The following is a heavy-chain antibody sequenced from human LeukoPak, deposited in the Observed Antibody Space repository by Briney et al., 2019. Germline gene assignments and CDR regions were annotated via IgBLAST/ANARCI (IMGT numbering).Heavy chain of an antibody. Sequence: SETLSLTCTVSGGSISSGSYYWSWIRQPAGKGLEWIGRIYTSGSTNYNPSLKSRVTISVGTSKNQFSLKLSSVTAADTAVYYCARAITMIGGFDYWGQGTLVTVPS. CDR1: GGSISSGSYY. D-gene: IGHD3-10*02. J-gene: IGHJ4*02. CDR2: IYTSGST. V-gene: IGHV4-61*02. CDR3: ARAITMIGGFDY.